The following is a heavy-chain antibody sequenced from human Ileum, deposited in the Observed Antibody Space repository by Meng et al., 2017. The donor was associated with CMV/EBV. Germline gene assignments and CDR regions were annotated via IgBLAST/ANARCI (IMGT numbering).Heavy chain of an antibody. J-gene: IGHJ4*02. D-gene: IGHD3-10*01. V-gene: IGHV4-4*07. CDR2: IYTSGTT. CDR3: ARNYGSGNWNFFHY. Sequence: QVQLHESGPRLVKTSETLSLTCYVSGGSISNYYWSWIRQPAGKGLEWIAHIYTSGTTNYNPSLKSRVTMSVDTSRNQFSLKLTSVTAADTAVYYCARNYGSGNWNFFHYWGQGTLVTVSS. CDR1: GGSISNYY.